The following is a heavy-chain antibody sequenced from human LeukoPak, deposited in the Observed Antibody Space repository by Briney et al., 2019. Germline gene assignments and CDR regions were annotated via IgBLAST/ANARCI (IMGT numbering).Heavy chain of an antibody. CDR1: GFTFRSSE. D-gene: IGHD3-10*01. CDR2: ICNFGTKI. V-gene: IGHV3-48*03. CDR3: ARDLYYYGSGNYVPGLPDY. J-gene: IGHJ4*02. Sequence: PGGSLRLSCVASGFTFRSSEMNWVRQAPGKGLEWVSYICNFGTKIYYADSVKGRFTVSRDNAENSLYLQMNGLRAEDTAVYYCARDLYYYGSGNYVPGLPDYWGQGTLVTVSS.